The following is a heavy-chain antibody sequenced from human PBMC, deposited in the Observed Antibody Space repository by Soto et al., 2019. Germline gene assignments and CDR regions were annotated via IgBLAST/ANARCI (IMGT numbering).Heavy chain of an antibody. CDR2: IYYSGST. D-gene: IGHD2-15*01. Sequence: QLQLQESGPGLVKPSETLSLTCTVSGGSISSSSYYWGWIRQPPGKGLEWIGSIYYSGSTYYNPSLKSRVTLSVATSKHQFSLKLSSVTAADTAVYYCARHGEQDIVVVVAADLYWYFDLWGRGTLVTVSS. V-gene: IGHV4-39*01. CDR1: GGSISSSSYY. J-gene: IGHJ2*01. CDR3: ARHGEQDIVVVVAADLYWYFDL.